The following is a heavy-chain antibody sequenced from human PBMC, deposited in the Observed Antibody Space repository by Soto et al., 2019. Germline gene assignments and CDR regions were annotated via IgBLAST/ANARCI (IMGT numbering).Heavy chain of an antibody. V-gene: IGHV4-4*02. CDR2: VYRTGST. J-gene: IGHJ4*02. Sequence: KTSETLSLTCAVSGGSISTSNWWSWVRQPPGKGLEWIGEVYRTGSTNYNQSLESRLTISVDKSKNQFSLKLTSVTAADTAVYYCARARATIAAAAIFDCWGQGTLVTVSS. D-gene: IGHD6-13*01. CDR1: GGSISTSNW. CDR3: ARARATIAAAAIFDC.